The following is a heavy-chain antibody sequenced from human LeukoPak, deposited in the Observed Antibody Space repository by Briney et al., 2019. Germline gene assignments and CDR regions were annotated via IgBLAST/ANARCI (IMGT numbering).Heavy chain of an antibody. V-gene: IGHV4-38-2*02. J-gene: IGHJ6*03. CDR2: IYHSGST. CDR1: GYSISSGYY. D-gene: IGHD2-2*01. Sequence: PSETLSLTCTVSGYSISSGYYWGWIRQPPGKGLEWIGSIYHSGSTYYNPSLKSRVTISVDTSKNQFSLKLSSVTAADTAVYYCARVIPDIVVVPAAMNADYYYYMDVWGKGTTVTISS. CDR3: ARVIPDIVVVPAAMNADYYYYMDV.